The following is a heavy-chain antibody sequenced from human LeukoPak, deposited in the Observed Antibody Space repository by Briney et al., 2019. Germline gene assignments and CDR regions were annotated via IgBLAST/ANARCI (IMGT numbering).Heavy chain of an antibody. CDR2: VDPSSGKA. Sequence: GASVKVSCKASGHTFTSYDINWVRQSTGQGLEWMGWVDPSSGKAGSSQKFQGRVIMTSSTSITTVYMELSSLTSEDTAIYYCARVPSFDSWSGFPDYWGQGTLVTVSS. D-gene: IGHD3-3*01. J-gene: IGHJ4*02. V-gene: IGHV1-8*01. CDR3: ARVPSFDSWSGFPDY. CDR1: GHTFTSYD.